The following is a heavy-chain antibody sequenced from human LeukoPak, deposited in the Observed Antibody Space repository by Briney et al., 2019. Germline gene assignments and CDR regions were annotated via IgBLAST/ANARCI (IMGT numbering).Heavy chain of an antibody. CDR3: ARGPSGWGSLDS. D-gene: IGHD7-27*01. CDR2: INSDGSST. V-gene: IGHV3-74*01. Sequence: PAGSLRLSCAASGFTFSSYWMHWVRQAPGKGLVWVSRINSDGSSTNYADSVKGRFTISRDNAKNTLYLQVKSLRAEDTAVYYCARGPSGWGSLDSWGQGTLVTVSS. CDR1: GFTFSSYW. J-gene: IGHJ4*02.